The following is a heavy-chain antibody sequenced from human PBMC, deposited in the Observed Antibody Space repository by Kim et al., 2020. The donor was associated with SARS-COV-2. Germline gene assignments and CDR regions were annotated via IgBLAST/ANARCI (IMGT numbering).Heavy chain of an antibody. CDR1: GGSISSSSYY. CDR2: IYYSGST. CDR3: ARSPRVRRSTSCPANWFDP. J-gene: IGHJ5*02. Sequence: SETLSLTCTVSGGSISSSSYYWGWIRQPPGKGLEWIGSIYYSGSTYYNPSLKSRVTISVDTSKNQFSLKLSSVTAADTAVYYCARSPRVRRSTSCPANWFDPWGPGTLVTVSS. D-gene: IGHD2-2*01. V-gene: IGHV4-39*01.